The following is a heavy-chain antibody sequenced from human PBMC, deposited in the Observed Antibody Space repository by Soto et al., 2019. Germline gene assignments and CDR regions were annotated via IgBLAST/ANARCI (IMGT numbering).Heavy chain of an antibody. J-gene: IGHJ4*02. Sequence: QVQVVESGGGVVQPGRSLRLSCAASGFTFRSYAMHWVRQAPGKGLEWVAVISYDGVKKYYADSVRGRFAISRDNSQNMVYLQMDSLRSEDTAVYDCARDHLEHSTLFYWGQGALVTVSS. V-gene: IGHV3-30*09. CDR3: ARDHLEHSTLFY. CDR1: GFTFRSYA. CDR2: ISYDGVKK. D-gene: IGHD6-13*01.